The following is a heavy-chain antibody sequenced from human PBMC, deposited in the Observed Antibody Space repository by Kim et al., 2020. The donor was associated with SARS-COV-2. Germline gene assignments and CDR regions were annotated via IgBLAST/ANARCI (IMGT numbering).Heavy chain of an antibody. V-gene: IGHV3-73*01. CDR2: IRSKANSYAT. CDR3: TRISSATLAPDY. CDR1: GFTFSGSA. J-gene: IGHJ4*02. Sequence: GGSLRLSCAASGFTFSGSAMHWVRQASGKGLEWVGRIRSKANSYATAYAASVKGRFTISRDDSKNTAYLQMNSLKTEDTPVYYCTRISSATLAPDYWGQGTLVTVSS. D-gene: IGHD6-19*01.